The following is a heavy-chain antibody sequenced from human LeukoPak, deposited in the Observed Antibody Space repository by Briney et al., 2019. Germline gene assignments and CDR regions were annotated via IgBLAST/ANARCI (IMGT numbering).Heavy chain of an antibody. J-gene: IGHJ6*03. V-gene: IGHV3-23*01. Sequence: GGSLRLSCVASGFTFSSYAMSWVRQAPGKGLEWVSAISGSGGSTYYADSVKGRFTISRDNSKNTLYLQMNSLRAEDTAVYYCAKDHEQWLVRTEYMDVWGKGTTVTVPS. CDR2: ISGSGGST. D-gene: IGHD6-19*01. CDR1: GFTFSSYA. CDR3: AKDHEQWLVRTEYMDV.